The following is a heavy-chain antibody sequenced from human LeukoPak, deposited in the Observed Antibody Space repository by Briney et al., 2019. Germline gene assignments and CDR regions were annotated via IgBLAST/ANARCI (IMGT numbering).Heavy chain of an antibody. J-gene: IGHJ5*02. CDR2: IYYSGST. Sequence: SETLSLTCTVSAGSMSGHYWSWIRQPPGKGLEWVGYIYYSGSTICNPSLKSRVTISVDTSKEQFSLKLSSVTAADTAVYYCARHSFSSSWYGTFDTWGQGSLVTVSS. CDR1: AGSMSGHY. CDR3: ARHSFSSSWYGTFDT. V-gene: IGHV4-59*08. D-gene: IGHD6-13*01.